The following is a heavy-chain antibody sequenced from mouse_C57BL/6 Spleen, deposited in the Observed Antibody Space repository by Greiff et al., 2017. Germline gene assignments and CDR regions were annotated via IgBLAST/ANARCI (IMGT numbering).Heavy chain of an antibody. CDR1: GYAFSSSW. J-gene: IGHJ4*01. Sequence: VQLQQSGPELVKPGASVTISCKASGYAFSSSWMNWVKQRPGKGLEWIGRIYPGDGDTNYNGKFTGKATLTADTSSSTAYMQLSSLTSADSAVYVGARLDTTRVDAMDYWGQGTSVTVSS. CDR3: ARLDTTRVDAMDY. V-gene: IGHV1-82*01. CDR2: IYPGDGDT. D-gene: IGHD1-1*01.